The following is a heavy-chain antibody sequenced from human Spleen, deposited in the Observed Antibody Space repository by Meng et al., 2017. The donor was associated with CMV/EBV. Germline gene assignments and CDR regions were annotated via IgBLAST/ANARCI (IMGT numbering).Heavy chain of an antibody. D-gene: IGHD3-10*01. Sequence: TFSSYAMPWVRQAPGKGLEWVAVISYDGSNKYYADSVKGRFTISRDNSKNTLYLQMNSLRAEDTAVYYCARVVSAWGRRGAYYFDYWGQGTLVTVSS. CDR1: TFSSYA. J-gene: IGHJ4*02. CDR3: ARVVSAWGRRGAYYFDY. V-gene: IGHV3-30*04. CDR2: ISYDGSNK.